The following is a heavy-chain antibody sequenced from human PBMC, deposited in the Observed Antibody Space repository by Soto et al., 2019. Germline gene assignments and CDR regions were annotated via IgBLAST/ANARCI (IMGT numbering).Heavy chain of an antibody. CDR3: ARLGYLGAFDI. CDR1: GYIFTSYW. V-gene: IGHV5-10-1*01. D-gene: IGHD3-22*01. CDR2: IDPRDSDT. J-gene: IGHJ3*02. Sequence: PXDSLTISGKGFGYIFTSYWINLVRQMPGKGLEWMGKIDPRDSDTDYSPSFQGHVTITVDKSISTAYLQWSSLKASDTAMYYCARLGYLGAFDIWGPGTMVT.